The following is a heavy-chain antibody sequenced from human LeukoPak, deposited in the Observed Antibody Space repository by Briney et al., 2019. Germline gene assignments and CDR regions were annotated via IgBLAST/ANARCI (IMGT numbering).Heavy chain of an antibody. CDR1: GFTVSSNY. V-gene: IGHV3-53*01. D-gene: IGHD3-10*01. CDR3: ARESSGSYFAF. J-gene: IGHJ4*02. CDR2: IYDGDST. Sequence: GGSLRLSCAASGFTVSSNYMSWVRQAPGKGLEWVSVIYDGDSTYYADSAKGRFTISRDNSKNTLYLQMNSLRAEDTAVYYCARESSGSYFAFWGQGTLVTVSS.